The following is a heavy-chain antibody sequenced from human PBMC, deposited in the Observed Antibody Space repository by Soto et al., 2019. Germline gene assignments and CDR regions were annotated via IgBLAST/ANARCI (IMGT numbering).Heavy chain of an antibody. CDR3: ARGYCTGGSCYSSYYYYYYGMDV. CDR2: IIPIFGTA. J-gene: IGHJ6*02. D-gene: IGHD2-15*01. Sequence: QVQLVQSGAEVKKPGSSVKVSCKASGGTFSSYAISWVRQAPGQGLEWMGGIIPIFGTANYAQKFQGRVTITADKSTSTPYMELSSLRSEDTAVYYCARGYCTGGSCYSSYYYYYYGMDVWGQGTTVTVSS. V-gene: IGHV1-69*06. CDR1: GGTFSSYA.